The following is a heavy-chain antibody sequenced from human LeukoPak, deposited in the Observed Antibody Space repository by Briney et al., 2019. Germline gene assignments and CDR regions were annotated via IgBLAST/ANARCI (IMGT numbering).Heavy chain of an antibody. CDR2: IRYDGSNK. V-gene: IGHV3-30*02. D-gene: IGHD2-2*01. J-gene: IGHJ6*03. Sequence: PGGSLRLSCAASGFTFSSYGMHWVRQAPGKGLEWVAFIRYDGSNKYYADSVKGRFTISRDNSKNTLYLQMNSLRAEDTAVYYCAKNHIPAALKYYYYMDVWGKGTTVTISS. CDR1: GFTFSSYG. CDR3: AKNHIPAALKYYYYMDV.